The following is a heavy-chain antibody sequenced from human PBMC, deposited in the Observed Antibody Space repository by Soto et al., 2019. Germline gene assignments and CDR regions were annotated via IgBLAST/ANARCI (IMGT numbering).Heavy chain of an antibody. J-gene: IGHJ4*01. V-gene: IGHV3-15*01. CDR2: IKSKTDGGTT. D-gene: IGHD6-19*01. CDR1: GFTFSNAW. CDR3: TTAWIRAVAGRMDY. Sequence: GGSLRLSCAASGFTFSNAWMSWVRQAPGKGLEWVGRIKSKTDGGTTSYAARVTGRFTIARDDSKNTMYLQMNSLQTEDTAVYYCTTAWIRAVAGRMDYWGQGTLVNVSS.